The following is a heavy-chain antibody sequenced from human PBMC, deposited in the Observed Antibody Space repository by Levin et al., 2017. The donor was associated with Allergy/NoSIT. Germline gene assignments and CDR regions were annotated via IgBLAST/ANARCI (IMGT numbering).Heavy chain of an antibody. Sequence: GASVKVSCAASGFTVSNNYMKWVRQAPGKGLEWVSLIYSGGSTYYADSVRGRFTISRDNSKNTLYLQMNSLRVEDTAVYYCARNGCGGGSCGYWGQGTLVTVSS. V-gene: IGHV3-66*01. J-gene: IGHJ4*02. D-gene: IGHD2-15*01. CDR3: ARNGCGGGSCGY. CDR2: IYSGGST. CDR1: GFTVSNNY.